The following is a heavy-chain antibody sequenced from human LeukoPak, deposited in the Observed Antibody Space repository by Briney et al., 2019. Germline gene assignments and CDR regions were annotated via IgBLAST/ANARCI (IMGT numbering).Heavy chain of an antibody. CDR1: GYTLTSYD. CDR3: ATRTPVDIVATLGERVKKGLDY. J-gene: IGHJ4*02. V-gene: IGHV1-8*01. CDR2: MNPNSGNT. Sequence: ASVKVSCKASGYTLTSYDINWLRQATGQGLEWMGWMNPNSGNTGYAQKFQGRVTMTRNTSMSTAYMELSSLRSEDTAVYYCATRTPVDIVATLGERVKKGLDYWGQGTLVTVSS. D-gene: IGHD5-12*01.